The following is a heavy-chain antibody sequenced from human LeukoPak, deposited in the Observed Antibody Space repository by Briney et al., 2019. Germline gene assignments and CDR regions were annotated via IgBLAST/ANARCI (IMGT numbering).Heavy chain of an antibody. CDR3: ARHRAQRFYYDSSGYYLY. CDR1: GGSFSGYY. J-gene: IGHJ4*02. V-gene: IGHV4-34*01. Sequence: SETLSLTCAVYGGSFSGYYWSWIRQPPGKGLEWIGEINHSGSTNYNPSLKSRVTISVDTSKNQLSLKLSSVTAADTAVYYCARHRAQRFYYDSSGYYLYWGQGTLVTVSS. CDR2: INHSGST. D-gene: IGHD3-22*01.